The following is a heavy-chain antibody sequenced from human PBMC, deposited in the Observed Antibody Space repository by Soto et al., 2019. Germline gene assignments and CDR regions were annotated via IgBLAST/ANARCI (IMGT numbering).Heavy chain of an antibody. D-gene: IGHD1-1*01. J-gene: IGHJ4*02. CDR2: INHSGIT. CDR1: GVSFSGYF. V-gene: IGHV4-34*01. CDR3: VRGPYNYNSRYFDY. Sequence: SETLSLTCTVSGVSFSGYFWTWIRQPPGKGLEWLAEINHSGITNYNPSVESRVSMSVDTSKNHFSLRLYSVTAADTAVYYCVRGPYNYNSRYFDYWGQGTLVTVSS.